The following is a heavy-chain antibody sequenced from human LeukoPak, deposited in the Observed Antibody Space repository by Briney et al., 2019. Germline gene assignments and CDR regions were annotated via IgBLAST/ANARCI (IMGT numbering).Heavy chain of an antibody. J-gene: IGHJ4*02. CDR1: GFTFSSYA. CDR2: ISGSGGST. V-gene: IGHV3-23*01. CDR3: AKDLPLYYYDSSGPDY. Sequence: GGSLRLSCAASGFTFSSYAMSWVRQAPGKGLEWVSAISGSGGSTYYADSVKGRFTISRDNSKNTPYLQMNSLRAEDTAVYYCAKDLPLYYYDSSGPDYWGQGTLVTVSS. D-gene: IGHD3-22*01.